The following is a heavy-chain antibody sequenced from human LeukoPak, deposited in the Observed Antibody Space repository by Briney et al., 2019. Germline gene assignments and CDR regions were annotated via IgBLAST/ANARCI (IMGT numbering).Heavy chain of an antibody. CDR1: GLTFSSYG. CDR2: IWYDGSNK. CDR3: ARDYYGSGSLNGFDY. D-gene: IGHD3-10*01. Sequence: GGSLRLSCAASGLTFSSYGMHWVRQAPGKGLEWVAVIWYDGSNKYYADSVKGRFTISRDNSKNTLYMQMNSLRAEDTAVYYCARDYYGSGSLNGFDYWGQGTLVTVSS. V-gene: IGHV3-33*01. J-gene: IGHJ4*02.